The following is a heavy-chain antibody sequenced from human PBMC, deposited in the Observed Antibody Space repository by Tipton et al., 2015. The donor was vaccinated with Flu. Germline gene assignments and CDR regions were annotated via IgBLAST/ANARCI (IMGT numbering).Heavy chain of an antibody. V-gene: IGHV3-30*02. J-gene: IGHJ4*02. CDR3: VRAVGGSGGY. CDR2: IRYDGTNR. CDR1: GFTFSSYG. Sequence: LSLTCAASGFTFSSYGMHWVRQAPGKGLEWVAFIRYDGTNRYYADSVKGRFTISRDNSKNTLYLQMNSLRVEDTAVYYCVRAVGGSGGYWGQGALVIVSS. D-gene: IGHD3-10*01.